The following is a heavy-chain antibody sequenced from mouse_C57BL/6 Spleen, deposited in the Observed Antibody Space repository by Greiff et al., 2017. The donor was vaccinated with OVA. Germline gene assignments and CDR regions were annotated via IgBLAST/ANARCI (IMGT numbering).Heavy chain of an antibody. CDR3: ARETTVRGYFDY. Sequence: QVQLQQSGPELVQPGASVTLSCKASGYTFTSYDINWVKQRPGQGLEWIGWIYPRDGSPKYHEKFKGKATLTVDTSSSTAYMELHSLTSEDSAVYFCARETTVRGYFDYWGQGTTLTVSS. D-gene: IGHD1-1*01. V-gene: IGHV1-85*01. CDR2: IYPRDGSP. CDR1: GYTFTSYD. J-gene: IGHJ2*01.